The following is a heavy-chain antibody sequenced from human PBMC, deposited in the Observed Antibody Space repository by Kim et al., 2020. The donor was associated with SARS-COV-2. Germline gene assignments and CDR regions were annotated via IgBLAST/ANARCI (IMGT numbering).Heavy chain of an antibody. D-gene: IGHD6-19*01. Sequence: SETLSLTCTVSGGSITNYYWSWIRQSAGKGLEWLGRVYTSGSSVSTLYKASLKTRITMSVDTSKNQISLRLTSVTAADTAVYYCARDEGSGRTGGAFDIWGQGTVVTGSS. J-gene: IGHJ3*02. CDR3: ARDEGSGRTGGAFDI. V-gene: IGHV4-4*07. CDR1: GGSITNYY. CDR2: VYTSGSSVST.